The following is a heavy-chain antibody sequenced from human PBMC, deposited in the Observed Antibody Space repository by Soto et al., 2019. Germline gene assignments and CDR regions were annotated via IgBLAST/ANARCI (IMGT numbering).Heavy chain of an antibody. J-gene: IGHJ4*01. CDR2: IYPGDSDT. Sequence: CKGSGYSFTNYWIGWVRQMPGKGLEWMGIIYPGDSDTRYSPSFQGQVTISADKSISTAYLQWSSLKASDTAMYYCARPYCSSTSCYEIDYWGHGTLVTVSS. D-gene: IGHD2-2*01. V-gene: IGHV5-51*01. CDR3: ARPYCSSTSCYEIDY. CDR1: GYSFTNYW.